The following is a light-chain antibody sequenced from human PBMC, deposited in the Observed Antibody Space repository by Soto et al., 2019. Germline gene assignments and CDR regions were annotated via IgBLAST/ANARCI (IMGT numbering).Light chain of an antibody. Sequence: EIVLTQSPATLSLSPGERATLSCGASQSVSSSYLAWYQQKPGLAPRLLMYDASSRATGIPERFSGSGSGTDFTLTISRLEPEDFAVYYCQQYGRSPYTFGQRTKLEIK. J-gene: IGKJ2*01. CDR1: QSVSSSY. CDR2: DAS. V-gene: IGKV3D-20*01. CDR3: QQYGRSPYT.